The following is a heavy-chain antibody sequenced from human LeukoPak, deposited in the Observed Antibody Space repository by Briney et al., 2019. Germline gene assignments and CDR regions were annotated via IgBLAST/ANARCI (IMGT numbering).Heavy chain of an antibody. Sequence: PGGSLRLSCAASGFTFSSYAMSWVRQAPGKGLEWVSAISDSGGRTYYADSVKGRFTISRDNSKNTLYLQMNSLSAEDTAAYYCANIRSPNYWGQGTLVTVSS. J-gene: IGHJ4*02. D-gene: IGHD1-14*01. CDR2: ISDSGGRT. CDR3: ANIRSPNY. V-gene: IGHV3-23*01. CDR1: GFTFSSYA.